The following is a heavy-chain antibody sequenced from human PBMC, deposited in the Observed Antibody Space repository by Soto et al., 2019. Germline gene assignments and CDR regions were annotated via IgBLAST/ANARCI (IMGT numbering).Heavy chain of an antibody. CDR1: GYTFTSYA. D-gene: IGHD5-18*01. J-gene: IGHJ6*02. V-gene: IGHV1-3*01. Sequence: ASVKVSCKASGYTFTSYAMHWVRQAPGQRLEWMGWINAGNGNTKYSQKFQGRVTITRDTSASTAYMELSSLRSEDTAVYYCARGRGYSYPDYYYYYGMDVWGQGTTVTVSS. CDR3: ARGRGYSYPDYYYYYGMDV. CDR2: INAGNGNT.